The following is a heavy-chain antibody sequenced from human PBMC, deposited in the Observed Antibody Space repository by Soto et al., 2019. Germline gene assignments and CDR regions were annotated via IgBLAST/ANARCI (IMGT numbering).Heavy chain of an antibody. CDR3: AKDPSMITFGGVIVPIDY. CDR2: ISGSGGST. CDR1: GFTFSSYA. J-gene: IGHJ4*02. V-gene: IGHV3-23*01. Sequence: PGWSLRLSCAASGFTFSSYAMSWVRQAPGKGLEWVSAISGSGGSTYYADSVKGRFTISRDNSKNTLYLQMNSLRAEDTAVYYCAKDPSMITFGGVIVPIDYWGQGT. D-gene: IGHD3-16*02.